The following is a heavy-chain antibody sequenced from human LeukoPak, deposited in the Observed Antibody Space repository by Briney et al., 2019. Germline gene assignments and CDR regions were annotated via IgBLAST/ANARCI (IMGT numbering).Heavy chain of an antibody. Sequence: GGSLRLSCAASGFTFSSYGMHWVRQAPGKGVEGVAFIRYDGSNKYYADSVKGRFTIPRDNSKNTLYLQMNSLRAEDTAVYYCAKEDYYGSGTIDYWGQGTLVTVSS. CDR3: AKEDYYGSGTIDY. V-gene: IGHV3-30*02. D-gene: IGHD3-10*01. CDR1: GFTFSSYG. CDR2: IRYDGSNK. J-gene: IGHJ4*02.